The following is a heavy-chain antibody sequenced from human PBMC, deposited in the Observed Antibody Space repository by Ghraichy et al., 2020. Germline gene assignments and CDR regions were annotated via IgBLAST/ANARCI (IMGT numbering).Heavy chain of an antibody. CDR2: INSDGGTT. Sequence: GGSLRLSCAASGFTFSTYWMHWVRQAPGTGLVWVSRINSDGGTTSYADSVKGRFTISRDNAKNTLYLQMNSLRAEDTAVYYCARFYGSGTYYLDYYYGLDVWGQGTTVTVSS. J-gene: IGHJ6*02. CDR3: ARFYGSGTYYLDYYYGLDV. CDR1: GFTFSTYW. V-gene: IGHV3-74*01. D-gene: IGHD3-10*01.